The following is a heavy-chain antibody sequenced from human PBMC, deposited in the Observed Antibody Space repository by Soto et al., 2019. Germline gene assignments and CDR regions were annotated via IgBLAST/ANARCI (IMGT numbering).Heavy chain of an antibody. D-gene: IGHD3-22*01. Sequence: PSETLSLTCTVSGGSISSGDYYWSWIRQPPGKGLEWIGYIYSGSTYYNPSLKSRVALSVDTSKNQFSLNLSSVTAADTAVYYCARLKSTGYSDTGGYYYYYGMDVWGQGTTVTVSS. J-gene: IGHJ6*02. CDR2: IYSGST. V-gene: IGHV4-30-4*01. CDR1: GGSISSGDYY. CDR3: ARLKSTGYSDTGGYYYYYGMDV.